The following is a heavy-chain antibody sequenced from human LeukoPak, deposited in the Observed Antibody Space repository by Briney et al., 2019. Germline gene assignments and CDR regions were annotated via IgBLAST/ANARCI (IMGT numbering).Heavy chain of an antibody. V-gene: IGHV3-48*03. CDR2: ISYSGSTT. CDR3: ARAGQPAFDP. J-gene: IGHJ5*02. CDR1: GFTFTNFE. Sequence: GGYLRLSGAASGFTFTNFEMNWVRQAPGKGLEWVSYISYSGSTTSYADSVKGRFTISRDNAKNSLYLQMNSLRAEDTTVYYCARAGQPAFDPWGQGTLVTVSS.